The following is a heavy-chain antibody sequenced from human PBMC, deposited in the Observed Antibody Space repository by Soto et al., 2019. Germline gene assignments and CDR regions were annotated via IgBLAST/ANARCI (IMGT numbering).Heavy chain of an antibody. CDR1: GYSFTSYW. V-gene: IGHV5-10-1*01. Sequence: PGESLKISCKGSGYSFTSYWISWVRQMPGKGLEWMGRIDPSDSYTNYSPSFQGHVTISADKSISTAYLQWSSLKASDTAMYYCARHRGVRGTQNWFDPWGQGPLVTVSS. D-gene: IGHD3-10*01. CDR3: ARHRGVRGTQNWFDP. CDR2: IDPSDSYT. J-gene: IGHJ5*02.